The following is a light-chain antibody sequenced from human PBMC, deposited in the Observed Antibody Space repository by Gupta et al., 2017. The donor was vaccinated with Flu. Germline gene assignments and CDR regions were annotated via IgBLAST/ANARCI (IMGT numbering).Light chain of an antibody. CDR1: ALPKQY. CDR3: QSADSSGTWV. Sequence: SYELTQPPSVSVSPGQTARINCSGGALPKQYAYWYQQKPGQAPGLVIYKDSERPSGIPERFSGSSSGTTVTLTISGVQAEDEADYYCQSADSSGTWVFGGGTKLNVL. J-gene: IGLJ2*01. V-gene: IGLV3-25*02. CDR2: KDS.